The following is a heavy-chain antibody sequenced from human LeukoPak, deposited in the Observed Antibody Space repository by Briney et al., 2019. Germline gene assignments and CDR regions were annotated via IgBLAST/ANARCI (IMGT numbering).Heavy chain of an antibody. J-gene: IGHJ4*02. CDR2: ISGSGGST. V-gene: IGHV3-23*01. Sequence: GGSLRLSCAASGFTFSSYAMSWVRQAPGKGLEWVSAISGSGGSTYYADSVKGRFTISRDNSKNTLYLQMNSLGAEDTAVYYCAKDYYGEGTVYWGQGTLVTVSS. CDR3: AKDYYGEGTVY. D-gene: IGHD4-17*01. CDR1: GFTFSSYA.